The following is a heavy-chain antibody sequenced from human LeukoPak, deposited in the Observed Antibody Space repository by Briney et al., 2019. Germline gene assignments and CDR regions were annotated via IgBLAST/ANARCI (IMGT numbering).Heavy chain of an antibody. CDR3: SNGIYDKSY. D-gene: IGHD3-22*01. CDR2: IKQDGSEA. Sequence: GGSLRLSCTASGFTFTTYWMAWARQAPGKGLEWVANIKQDGSEAYYAESVRGRFTISRDNAKNSLYLQMNSLRAEDTSVYYCSNGIYDKSYWGQGTLVTVSS. CDR1: GFTFTTYW. J-gene: IGHJ4*02. V-gene: IGHV3-7*01.